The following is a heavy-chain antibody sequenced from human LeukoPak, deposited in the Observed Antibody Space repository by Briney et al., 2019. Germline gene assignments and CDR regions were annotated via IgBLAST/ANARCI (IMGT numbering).Heavy chain of an antibody. Sequence: SETLSLTCTVSGGSISSSSYYWGWIRQPPGKGLEWIGSIYYSGNTYYNPSLRGRVTISVDTSKNQFSLNLSSVTAADTAVDYCARFVTGDGAFDIWGQGTMVTVSA. J-gene: IGHJ3*02. V-gene: IGHV4-39*01. D-gene: IGHD7-27*01. CDR1: GGSISSSSYY. CDR2: IYYSGNT. CDR3: ARFVTGDGAFDI.